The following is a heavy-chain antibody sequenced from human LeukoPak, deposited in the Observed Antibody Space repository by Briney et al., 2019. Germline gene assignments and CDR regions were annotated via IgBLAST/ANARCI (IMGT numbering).Heavy chain of an antibody. D-gene: IGHD3-22*01. V-gene: IGHV3-11*01. Sequence: GGSLRLSCAASGFTFSDYYMSWIRQAPGKGLEWVSYISSSGSTIYYADSVKGRFTISRDNSKNTLYLQMNSLRAEDTAVYFCAKDDYYESSGYSYFDYWGQGTLVTVSS. J-gene: IGHJ4*02. CDR2: ISSSGSTI. CDR1: GFTFSDYY. CDR3: AKDDYYESSGYSYFDY.